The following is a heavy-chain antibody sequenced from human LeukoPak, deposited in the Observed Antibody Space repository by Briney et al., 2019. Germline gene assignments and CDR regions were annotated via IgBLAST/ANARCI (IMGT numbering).Heavy chain of an antibody. V-gene: IGHV3-23*01. J-gene: IGHJ4*02. CDR3: APNGYCSSTGCPDY. CDR2: ISDIGGST. CDR1: GFTFSSYA. D-gene: IGHD2-2*01. Sequence: GGSLRLSCAASGFTFSSYAMSWVRQAPGKGLEWVSTISDIGGSTYYADSVKGRFTISRDNSKNTLYLQMNSLRAEDTAVYYCAPNGYCSSTGCPDYWGQGTLVTVSS.